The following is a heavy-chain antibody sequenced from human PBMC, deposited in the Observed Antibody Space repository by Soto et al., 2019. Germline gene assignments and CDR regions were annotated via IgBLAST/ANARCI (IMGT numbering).Heavy chain of an antibody. J-gene: IGHJ6*02. CDR1: GFTFSNAW. Sequence: GGSLRLSCAASGFTFSNAWMNWVRQAPGKGLEWVGRIKSKTDGGTKDYAAPVKGRLNISREDSKTTQYRQMNSLKTEDTAVYYCTTPYGSGSYDYYYGMDVWGQGTTVTVSS. D-gene: IGHD3-10*01. CDR3: TTPYGSGSYDYYYGMDV. CDR2: IKSKTDGGTK. V-gene: IGHV3-15*07.